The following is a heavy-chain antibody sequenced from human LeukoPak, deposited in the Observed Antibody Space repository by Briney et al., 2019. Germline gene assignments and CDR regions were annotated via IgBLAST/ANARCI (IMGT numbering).Heavy chain of an antibody. V-gene: IGHV4-61*01. Sequence: SETLSLTCTVSGGSISSSTYYWSWIRQPPGKGLEWIGYIYYSGSTNYNPSLKSRVTISVDTSKNQFSLKLSSVTAADTAVYYCARVEYSYGGYYYYMDVWGKGTTVTVSS. D-gene: IGHD5-18*01. CDR1: GGSISSSTYY. CDR3: ARVEYSYGGYYYYMDV. CDR2: IYYSGST. J-gene: IGHJ6*03.